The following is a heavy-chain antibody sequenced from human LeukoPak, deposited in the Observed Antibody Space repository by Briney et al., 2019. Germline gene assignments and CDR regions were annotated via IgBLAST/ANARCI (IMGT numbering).Heavy chain of an antibody. D-gene: IGHD2-2*01. CDR1: GYTFTSYD. Sequence: ASVKVSCKASGYTFTSYDINWVRQATGQGLEWMGWMSPNSGNTGYAQKFQGRVTMTRNTPISTAYMELSSLRSEDTAVYYCARGTGYCSSTSCYPSGHYYGMDVWGQGTTVTVSS. CDR3: ARGTGYCSSTSCYPSGHYYGMDV. CDR2: MSPNSGNT. J-gene: IGHJ6*02. V-gene: IGHV1-8*01.